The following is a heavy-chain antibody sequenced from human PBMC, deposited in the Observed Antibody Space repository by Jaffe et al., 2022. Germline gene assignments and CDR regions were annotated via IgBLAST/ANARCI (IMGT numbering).Heavy chain of an antibody. CDR1: GFTFSSYS. V-gene: IGHV3-21*01. J-gene: IGHJ6*03. CDR2: ISSSSSYI. CDR3: ARDGGYCSGGSCYDYYYMDV. Sequence: EVQLVESGGGLVKPGGSLRLSCAASGFTFSSYSMNWVRQAPGKGLEWVSSISSSSSYIYYADSVKGRFTISRDNAKNSLYLQMNSLRAEDTAVYYCARDGGYCSGGSCYDYYYMDVWGKGTTVTVSS. D-gene: IGHD2-15*01.